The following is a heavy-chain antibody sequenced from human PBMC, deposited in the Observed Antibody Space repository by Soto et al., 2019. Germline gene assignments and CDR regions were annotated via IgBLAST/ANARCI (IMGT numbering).Heavy chain of an antibody. CDR3: ARSEGTTVVTDFDY. CDR1: GFTFSSYA. CDR2: ISYDGSNK. J-gene: IGHJ4*02. D-gene: IGHD4-17*01. V-gene: IGHV3-30-3*01. Sequence: GGSLRLSCAASGFTFSSYAMHWVRQAPGKGLEWVAVISYDGSNKYYADSVKGRFTISRDNSKNTLYLQMNSLRAEDTAVYYCARSEGTTVVTDFDYWGQGTLVTVSS.